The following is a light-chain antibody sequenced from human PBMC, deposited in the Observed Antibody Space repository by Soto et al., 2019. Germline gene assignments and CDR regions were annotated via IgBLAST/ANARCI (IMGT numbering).Light chain of an antibody. V-gene: IGKV1-8*01. J-gene: IGKJ1*01. CDR2: AAS. CDR3: QQYYSYPRT. CDR1: QGISSY. Sequence: AIRMTQSPSSLSASTGDRVTSTCRASQGISSYLAWYQQKPGKAPKLLIYAASTLQSGVPSRFSGSGSGTDFTLTISCLQSEDFAAYYCQQYYSYPRTFGHGTKVDIK.